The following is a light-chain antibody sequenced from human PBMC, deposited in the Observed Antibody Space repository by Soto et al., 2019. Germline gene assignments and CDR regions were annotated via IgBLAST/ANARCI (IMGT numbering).Light chain of an antibody. Sequence: EIGLTQSPATLSFSPGERTXPXXXXVQSVTSIYLAWYQQKPGQAPRLLIYGTSFRASGIPDRFRGSGSGTDFTLTISSLEPEDSAVYYCQDSSTSPWPFGQGTKVDI. J-gene: IGKJ1*01. V-gene: IGKV3-20*01. CDR2: GTS. CDR1: QSVTSIY. CDR3: QDSSTSPWP.